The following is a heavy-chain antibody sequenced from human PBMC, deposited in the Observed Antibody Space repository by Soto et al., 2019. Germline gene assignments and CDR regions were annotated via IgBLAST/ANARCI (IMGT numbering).Heavy chain of an antibody. CDR3: SRGQGAAIGDYYYHGMDV. Sequence: EVQLVESGGGLVQPGGSLKLSCTASGFIFSGSAIHWVRQASGKGLEWVGRIRRRANNYATSSAASVKGRFFFARDDSKNTAYLQMNTLKTEDTAVYYCSRGQGAAIGDYYYHGMDVWGQGTTVTVSS. CDR2: IRRRANNYAT. CDR1: GFIFSGSA. D-gene: IGHD2-2*02. V-gene: IGHV3-73*02. J-gene: IGHJ6*02.